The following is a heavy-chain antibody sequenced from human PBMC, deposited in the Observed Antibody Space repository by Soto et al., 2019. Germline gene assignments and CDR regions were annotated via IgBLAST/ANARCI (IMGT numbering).Heavy chain of an antibody. CDR2: INSGAVTT. D-gene: IGHD6-13*01. Sequence: XGSLRLSCVASEFTFSSYDMNWVRQAPGKGLDWVSYINSGAVTTKYADSVKGRFTISRDNAKSSLYLQLNSLRDDDTAVYYCARGGAGRPDDWGQGTLVTVSS. J-gene: IGHJ4*02. CDR1: EFTFSSYD. CDR3: ARGGAGRPDD. V-gene: IGHV3-48*02.